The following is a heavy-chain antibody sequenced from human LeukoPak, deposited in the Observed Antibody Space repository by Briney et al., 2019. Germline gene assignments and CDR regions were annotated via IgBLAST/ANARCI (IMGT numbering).Heavy chain of an antibody. CDR2: IYHSGST. Sequence: PSETLSLTCTVSGYSISSGYYWGWIRQPPGQGLEWIGSIYHSGSTYYNPSLKSRVTISVDTSKNQFSLKLSSVTAADTAVYYCAASTTYYYDSSGYYLDYWGQGTLVTVSS. D-gene: IGHD3-22*01. CDR1: GYSISSGYY. V-gene: IGHV4-38-2*02. CDR3: AASTTYYYDSSGYYLDY. J-gene: IGHJ4*02.